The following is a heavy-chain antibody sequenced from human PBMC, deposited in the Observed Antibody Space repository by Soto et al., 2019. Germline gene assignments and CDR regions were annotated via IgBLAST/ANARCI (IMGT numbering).Heavy chain of an antibody. Sequence: SVKVSCKASGGTFSSYAISCVRQAPGQGLEWMGGIIPIFGTANYAQKFQGRVTITADESTSTAYMELSSLRSEDTAVYYCARDDYYGSGSYYNPYYGMDVWGQGTTVTVSS. J-gene: IGHJ6*02. CDR2: IIPIFGTA. D-gene: IGHD3-10*01. CDR3: ARDDYYGSGSYYNPYYGMDV. V-gene: IGHV1-69*13. CDR1: GGTFSSYA.